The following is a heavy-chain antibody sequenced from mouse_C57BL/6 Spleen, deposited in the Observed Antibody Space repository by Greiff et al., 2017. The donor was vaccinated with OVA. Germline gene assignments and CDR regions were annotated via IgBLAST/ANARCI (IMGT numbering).Heavy chain of an antibody. CDR3: ARVGQAMDY. Sequence: EVQLVESGPGLVKPSQSLSLTCSVTGYSITSGYYWNWIRQFPGNKLEWMGYISYDGSNNYNPSLKNRISITRDTSKNQFFLKLNSVTTEDTATYYCARVGQAMDYWGQGTSVTVSS. D-gene: IGHD3-3*01. J-gene: IGHJ4*01. CDR1: GYSITSGYY. V-gene: IGHV3-6*01. CDR2: ISYDGSN.